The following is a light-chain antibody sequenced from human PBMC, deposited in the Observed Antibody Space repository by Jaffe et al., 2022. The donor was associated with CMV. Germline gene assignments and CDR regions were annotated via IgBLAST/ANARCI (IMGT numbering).Light chain of an antibody. Sequence: EIVLTQSPGTLSLSPGERATLSCRASQSVSSSYLAWYQQKPGQAPRLLIYGASSRATGIPDRFSGSESGTDFTLTISRLEPEDFAVYYCQQYGSSHRTFGQGTKVEIK. J-gene: IGKJ1*01. CDR2: GAS. CDR3: QQYGSSHRT. CDR1: QSVSSSY. V-gene: IGKV3-20*01.